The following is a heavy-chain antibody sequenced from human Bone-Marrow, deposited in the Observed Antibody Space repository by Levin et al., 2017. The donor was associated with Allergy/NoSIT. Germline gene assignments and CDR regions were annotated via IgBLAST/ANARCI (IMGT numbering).Heavy chain of an antibody. CDR2: IYPGDSET. V-gene: IGHV5-51*01. D-gene: IGHD3-10*01. CDR1: GYHFTDYW. Sequence: PVASVKVSCQGSGYHFTDYWIGWVRQLPGKGLEWVGNIYPGDSETRSSPSFQGQVTISVDKSINTAYLQWDSLRASDTAMYYCARQSDELPPYDGEWVEEHYFDYWGQGTLVTVSS. CDR3: ARQSDELPPYDGEWVEEHYFDY. J-gene: IGHJ4*02.